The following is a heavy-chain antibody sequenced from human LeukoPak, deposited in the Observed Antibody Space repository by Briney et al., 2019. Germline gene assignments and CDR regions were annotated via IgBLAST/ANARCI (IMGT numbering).Heavy chain of an antibody. CDR3: ARSAGHYYDSSGVPGYFDL. J-gene: IGHJ2*01. CDR1: GGTFSSYA. D-gene: IGHD3-22*01. V-gene: IGHV1-69*06. CDR2: IIPIFGTA. Sequence: GASVKVSCKASGGTFSSYAISWVRQAPGQGLEWMGGIIPIFGTANYAQKFQGRVTITADKSTSTAYMELSSLRSEDTAVYYCARSAGHYYDSSGVPGYFDLWGRGTLVTVSS.